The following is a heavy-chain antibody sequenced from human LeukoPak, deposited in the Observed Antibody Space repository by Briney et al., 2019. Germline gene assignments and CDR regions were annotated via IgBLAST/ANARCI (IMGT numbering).Heavy chain of an antibody. CDR3: ARGGVGRNFWSGYFYYFGY. CDR1: GGTFSSYA. J-gene: IGHJ4*02. Sequence: ASVKVSCKASGGTFSSYAISWVRQAPGQGLEWKGGIIPIFGTANYAQKFQGRVTITADESTSTAYMELSSLRSEDTAVYYCARGGVGRNFWSGYFYYFGYWGQGTLVTVSS. D-gene: IGHD3-3*01. V-gene: IGHV1-69*13. CDR2: IIPIFGTA.